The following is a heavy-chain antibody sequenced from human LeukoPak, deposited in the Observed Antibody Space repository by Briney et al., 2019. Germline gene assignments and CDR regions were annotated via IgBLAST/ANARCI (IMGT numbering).Heavy chain of an antibody. CDR2: IIPILGMA. CDR1: GGTFSSYA. J-gene: IGHJ4*02. Sequence: GASVKVSCKASGGTFSSYAIIWVRQAPGQGLEWMGRIIPILGMANYAQKFQGRVMITADKSTSTAYMELSSLRSEDTAVYYCARGGPSGSYYIYWGQGTLVTVSS. V-gene: IGHV1-69*04. CDR3: ARGGPSGSYYIY. D-gene: IGHD1-26*01.